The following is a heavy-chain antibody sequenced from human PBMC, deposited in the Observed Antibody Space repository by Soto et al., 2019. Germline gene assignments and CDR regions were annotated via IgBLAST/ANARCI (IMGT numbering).Heavy chain of an antibody. CDR3: VKGAFHYGMDV. Sequence: LRLSCSASGFTFSSYAMHWVRQAPGKGLEYVSAISSDGGSTYYADSVKGRFTISRDNSKNMLYLQMSSLRVEDTAVYYCVKGAFHYGMDVWGQGSTVTVS. J-gene: IGHJ6*02. CDR1: GFTFSSYA. V-gene: IGHV3-64D*06. D-gene: IGHD3-3*02. CDR2: ISSDGGST.